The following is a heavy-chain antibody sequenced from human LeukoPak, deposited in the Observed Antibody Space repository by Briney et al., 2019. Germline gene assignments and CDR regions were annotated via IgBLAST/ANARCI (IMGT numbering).Heavy chain of an antibody. CDR2: ISAYNGNT. Sequence: GASVKVSCKASGYTFTSYGISWVRQAPGQGLEWMGWISAYNGNTNYAQKLQGRVTMTTETSTGTAYIELRCLRSDDTAVYYCARVGSVWEGLCFTIIVPGRYYYYYMDVWGKGTTVTVSS. V-gene: IGHV1-18*01. J-gene: IGHJ6*03. CDR1: GYTFTSYG. CDR3: ARVGSVWEGLCFTIIVPGRYYYYYMDV. D-gene: IGHD3-22*01.